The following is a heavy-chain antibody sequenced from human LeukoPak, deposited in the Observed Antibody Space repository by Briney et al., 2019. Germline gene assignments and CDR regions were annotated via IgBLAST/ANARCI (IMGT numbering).Heavy chain of an antibody. CDR3: ATMVRGVHSY. CDR1: GGSFSGYY. D-gene: IGHD3-10*01. Sequence: SETLSLTCAVYGGSFSGYYWSWIRQPPGKGLEWIGYVYYSGSTNYNPSLKSRVTISVDTSKNQFSLKLSSVTAADTAVYYCATMVRGVHSYWGQGTLVTVSS. J-gene: IGHJ4*02. V-gene: IGHV4-59*01. CDR2: VYYSGST.